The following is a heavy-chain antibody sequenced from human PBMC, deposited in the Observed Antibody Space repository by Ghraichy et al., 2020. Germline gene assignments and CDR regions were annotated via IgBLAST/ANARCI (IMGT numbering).Heavy chain of an antibody. Sequence: GGSLRLSCAASGFTFTDNAMPWVRQAPGKGLEWVSAISGSGDRIFYADSVKGRFTISRDNSKDTLFLQMNSLRVEDTALYYCAKVYSPMIVVVITEFDYWGQGTLVTVSS. J-gene: IGHJ4*02. CDR2: ISGSGDRI. CDR1: GFTFTDNA. V-gene: IGHV3-23*01. CDR3: AKVYSPMIVVVITEFDY. D-gene: IGHD3-22*01.